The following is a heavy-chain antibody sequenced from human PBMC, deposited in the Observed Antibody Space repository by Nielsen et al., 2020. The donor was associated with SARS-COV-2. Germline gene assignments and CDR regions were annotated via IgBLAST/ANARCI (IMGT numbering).Heavy chain of an antibody. D-gene: IGHD3-22*01. Sequence: GESLKISCAASGSTFSSYGMHWVRQAPGKGLEWVAVIWYDGSNKYYADSVKGRFTISRDNSKNTLYLQMNSLRAEDTAVYYCARGSYYYDSSGLDIWGQGTMVTVSS. CDR3: ARGSYYYDSSGLDI. V-gene: IGHV3-33*01. CDR2: IWYDGSNK. CDR1: GSTFSSYG. J-gene: IGHJ3*02.